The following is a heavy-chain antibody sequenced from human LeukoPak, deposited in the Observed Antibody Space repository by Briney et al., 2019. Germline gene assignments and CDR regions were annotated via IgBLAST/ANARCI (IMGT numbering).Heavy chain of an antibody. CDR3: ATGLNSGGAFDI. V-gene: IGHV3-23*01. Sequence: RAGGSLRLSCAASGFTFTTYAMNWVRQAPGKGLEWVSGITANSGSTYYADSVQGRFAVSRDNSKNTVYLRMSGLRADDTAVYYCATGLNSGGAFDIWGQGTMVTASS. J-gene: IGHJ3*02. D-gene: IGHD1-26*01. CDR2: ITANSGST. CDR1: GFTFTTYA.